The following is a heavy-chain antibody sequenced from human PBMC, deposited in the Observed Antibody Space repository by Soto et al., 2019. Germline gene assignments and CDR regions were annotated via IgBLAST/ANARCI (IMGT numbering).Heavy chain of an antibody. Sequence: EVKLVESGGGLVQPGGSLRLSCAASGFSFSTYSMNWVRQATGKGLEWVSYISSRSYTIYYVDSVKGRFTISRDNAKNSLYLQIHSLRDEDTAVYYCARGGSSSDNGMDVWGQGTTVTVSS. D-gene: IGHD6-6*01. CDR1: GFSFSTYS. V-gene: IGHV3-48*02. CDR3: ARGGSSSDNGMDV. J-gene: IGHJ6*02. CDR2: ISSRSYTI.